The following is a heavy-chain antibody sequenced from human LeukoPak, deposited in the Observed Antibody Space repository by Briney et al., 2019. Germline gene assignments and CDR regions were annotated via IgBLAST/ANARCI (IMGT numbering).Heavy chain of an antibody. Sequence: SVKVSCKASGGTFSSYAISWVRQARGQGLEWMRGFIRIFGTANYAQKFQGRVTITADESTSTAYMELSSLRAEDTAVYYCASSRYDYGEYVPYYGMDVWGKGTTVTVSS. CDR1: GGTFSSYA. J-gene: IGHJ6*04. CDR2: FIRIFGTA. D-gene: IGHD4-17*01. CDR3: ASSRYDYGEYVPYYGMDV. V-gene: IGHV1-69*01.